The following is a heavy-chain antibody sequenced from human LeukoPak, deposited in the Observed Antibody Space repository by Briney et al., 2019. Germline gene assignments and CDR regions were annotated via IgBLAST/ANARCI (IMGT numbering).Heavy chain of an antibody. CDR1: GFTFSSYS. CDR3: ARGSMVRGVIITRYFDY. CDR2: IRYDGSNK. J-gene: IGHJ4*02. V-gene: IGHV3-30*02. D-gene: IGHD3-10*01. Sequence: GGSLRLSCAASGFTFSSYSMNWVRQAPGKGLEWVAFIRYDGSNKYYADSVKGRFTISRDNSKNSLYLQMNSLRAEDTTVYYCARGSMVRGVIITRYFDYWGQGTLVTVSS.